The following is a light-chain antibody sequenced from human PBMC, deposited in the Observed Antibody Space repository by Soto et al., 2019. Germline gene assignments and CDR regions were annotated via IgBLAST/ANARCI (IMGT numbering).Light chain of an antibody. V-gene: IGKV1-9*01. J-gene: IGKJ5*01. Sequence: DVQLTQSPSFLSASVGDRVTITCRASQGISDYLAWYQQEPGKAPKLLIHTASTLQSGVPSRFSGSGSGTEFTLTISSLQPEDFASYYCQQRHSYPITFGQGTRLEI. CDR2: TAS. CDR3: QQRHSYPIT. CDR1: QGISDY.